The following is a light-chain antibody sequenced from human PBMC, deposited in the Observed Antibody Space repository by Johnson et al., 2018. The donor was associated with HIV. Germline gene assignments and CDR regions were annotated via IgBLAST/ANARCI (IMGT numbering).Light chain of an antibody. CDR1: SSNIGNNY. J-gene: IGLJ1*01. V-gene: IGLV1-51*02. CDR2: ENN. CDR3: GTWDSSLSTGV. Sequence: SVLTQPPSVSAAPGQRVTISCSGSSSNIGNNYVSWYQQLPGTAPKLLIYENNKRPSGIPERFSGSKSGTSATLGINGLQTGDEADYFCGTWDSSLSTGVFGTGTEVTVL.